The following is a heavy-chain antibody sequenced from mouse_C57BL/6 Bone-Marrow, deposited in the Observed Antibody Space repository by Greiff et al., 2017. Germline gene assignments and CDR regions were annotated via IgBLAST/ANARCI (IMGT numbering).Heavy chain of an antibody. Sequence: DVMLVESGGGLVKPGGSLKLSCAASGFTFSSYTMSWVRQTPEKRLQWVAAISGGVGNTYYPDSVKGRFTISRDNDKNILYLQMSSLRSEDTALYYCSRQVTTVLATKYFDVWGTGTTVTVSS. V-gene: IGHV5-9*01. CDR3: SRQVTTVLATKYFDV. D-gene: IGHD1-1*01. CDR2: ISGGVGNT. J-gene: IGHJ1*03. CDR1: GFTFSSYT.